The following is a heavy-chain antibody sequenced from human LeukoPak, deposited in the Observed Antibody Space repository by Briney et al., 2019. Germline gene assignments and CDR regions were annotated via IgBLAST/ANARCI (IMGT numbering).Heavy chain of an antibody. J-gene: IGHJ5*02. CDR3: ARHYEP. CDR1: GGSIRSSYYY. Sequence: SETLSITCTVSGGSIRSSYYYLGWIRPPPGKGLEWIGSIYDSGSTYYNPSLKSRVTISVDTSKNQFSLKLNSVTAADTAVYYCARHYEPWGQGTLVTVSS. CDR2: IYDSGST. D-gene: IGHD3-16*01. V-gene: IGHV4-39*01.